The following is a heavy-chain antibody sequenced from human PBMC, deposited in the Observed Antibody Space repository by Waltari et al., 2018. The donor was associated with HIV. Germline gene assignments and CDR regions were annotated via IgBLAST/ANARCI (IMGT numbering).Heavy chain of an antibody. D-gene: IGHD1-1*01. J-gene: IGHJ4*02. CDR1: GFTFSSYN. CDR3: ARTTHGIDF. V-gene: IGHV3-48*04. Sequence: EVQLVESGGGLVQPGGSLRLSCVASGFTFSSYNMNWVRQAPGKGVEWLSYITSSGYTIYYADSVEGRFTVSRDNAKNSLYLQMNSLRAEDTAVYYCARTTHGIDFWGQGTLVTVSS. CDR2: ITSSGYTI.